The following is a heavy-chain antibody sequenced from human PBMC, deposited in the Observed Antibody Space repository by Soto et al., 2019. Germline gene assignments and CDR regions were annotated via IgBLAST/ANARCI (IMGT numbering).Heavy chain of an antibody. Sequence: PGGSLRLSCAASGFTFSSYAMHWVRQAPGKGLEWVAVISYDGSNKYYADSVKGRFTISRDNSKNTLYLQMNSLRAEDTAVYYCARDARITRGRGKWDYYYGMDVWGQGTTVTLSS. CDR3: ARDARITRGRGKWDYYYGMDV. CDR1: GFTFSSYA. D-gene: IGHD3-10*01. CDR2: ISYDGSNK. V-gene: IGHV3-30-3*01. J-gene: IGHJ6*02.